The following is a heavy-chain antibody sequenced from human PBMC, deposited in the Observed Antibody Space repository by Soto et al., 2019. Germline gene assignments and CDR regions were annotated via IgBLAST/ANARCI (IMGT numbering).Heavy chain of an antibody. CDR2: ISGSGGST. V-gene: IGHV3-23*01. CDR3: AKPQTLDSRGCDAFDI. CDR1: GFTFSSYA. D-gene: IGHD6-13*01. J-gene: IGHJ3*02. Sequence: EVQLLESGGGLVQPGGSLRLSCAASGFTFSSYAMSWVRQAPGTGLEWVSAISGSGGSTYYADSVKGRFTISRDNSKNTLYLQMNSLRAEDTAVYYSAKPQTLDSRGCDAFDIWGQGTMVTVSS.